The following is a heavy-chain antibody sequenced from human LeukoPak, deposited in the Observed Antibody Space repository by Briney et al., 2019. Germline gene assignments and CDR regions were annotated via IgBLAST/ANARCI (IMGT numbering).Heavy chain of an antibody. Sequence: GGSLRLSCGASGFNFSNYEMNWVRQTPGKGLEWTSYISDSAETTYYADSVKGRFTISRDNAKNSLFLQMDSLRVEDTAIYYCARDSSIVGVTGAEFDSWGQGTLVTVSS. D-gene: IGHD1-26*01. CDR1: GFNFSNYE. CDR3: ARDSSIVGVTGAEFDS. J-gene: IGHJ4*02. V-gene: IGHV3-48*03. CDR2: ISDSAETT.